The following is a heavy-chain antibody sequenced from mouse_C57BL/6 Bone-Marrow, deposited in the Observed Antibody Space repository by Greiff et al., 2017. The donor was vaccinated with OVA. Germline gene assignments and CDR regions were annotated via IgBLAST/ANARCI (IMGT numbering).Heavy chain of an antibody. J-gene: IGHJ1*03. V-gene: IGHV5-15*01. CDR1: GFTFSDYG. Sequence: DVMLVESGGGLVQPGGSLKLSCAASGFTFSDYGMAWVRQAPRKGPEWVAFISNLAYSIYYADTVTGRFTISRENAKNTLYLEMSSLRSEDTAMYYCARDYYGSSPYWYFDVWGTGTTVTVSS. D-gene: IGHD1-1*01. CDR3: ARDYYGSSPYWYFDV. CDR2: ISNLAYSI.